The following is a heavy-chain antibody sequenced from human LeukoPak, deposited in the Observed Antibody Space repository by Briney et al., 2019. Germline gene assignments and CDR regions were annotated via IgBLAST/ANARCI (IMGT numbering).Heavy chain of an antibody. J-gene: IGHJ4*02. CDR2: ISWTSGSI. Sequence: PRRSPRLSCAASRFTLDDYAMHGVRPAPGQGLEWGSGISWTSGSIGYADSVKGRVTISRDNAKNSLYLQMNRLRAEDTALYYCAGGPGYDCSGVPPYYWGQGTLVTVSS. V-gene: IGHV3-9*01. D-gene: IGHD5-12*01. CDR3: AGGPGYDCSGVPPYY. CDR1: RFTLDDYA.